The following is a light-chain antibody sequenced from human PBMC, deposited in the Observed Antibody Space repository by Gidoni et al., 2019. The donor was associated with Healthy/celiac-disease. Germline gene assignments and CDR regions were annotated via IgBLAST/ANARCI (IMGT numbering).Light chain of an antibody. CDR3: QQYNNWPLT. Sequence: IVMTQSPATLSVSPGDRATLSCRASQSVSSNLAWYQQKPGQAPRLLSYGASTRATGIPARFSGSGSGTEFTLTISSLQSEDFAVYYCQQYNNWPLTFXGXTKVEIK. CDR1: QSVSSN. V-gene: IGKV3-15*01. CDR2: GAS. J-gene: IGKJ4*01.